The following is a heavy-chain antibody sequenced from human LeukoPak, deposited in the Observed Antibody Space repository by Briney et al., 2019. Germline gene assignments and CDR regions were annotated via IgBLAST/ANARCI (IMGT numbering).Heavy chain of an antibody. V-gene: IGHV4-39*01. CDR1: VGSISSSCYY. J-gene: IGHJ4*02. Sequence: PSETLSLTCTVSVGSISSSCYYWGWTRQPPGKGLEWIGSIYYSGSTYYNPSLKSRVTISVDTSKNQFSLKLSSVTAADTAVYYCARGIGIRSGWYWYFDYWGQGTLVTVSS. CDR3: ARGIGIRSGWYWYFDY. CDR2: IYYSGST. D-gene: IGHD6-19*01.